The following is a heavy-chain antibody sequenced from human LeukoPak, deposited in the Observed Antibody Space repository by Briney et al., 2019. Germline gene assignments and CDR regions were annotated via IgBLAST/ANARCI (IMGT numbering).Heavy chain of an antibody. D-gene: IGHD6-13*01. CDR2: IHDSGST. J-gene: IGHJ5*02. Sequence: SETLSLTCTVCGASISSGVYYWSWIRQHPEKGLEWIGFIHDSGSTYYSPSLESRTTISVDTSKHQFSLKLSAVTAADTAVYFCARSSGDSSSWRNTNWFDPWGQGTLVTVSS. CDR3: ARSSGDSSSWRNTNWFDP. CDR1: GASISSGVYY. V-gene: IGHV4-31*03.